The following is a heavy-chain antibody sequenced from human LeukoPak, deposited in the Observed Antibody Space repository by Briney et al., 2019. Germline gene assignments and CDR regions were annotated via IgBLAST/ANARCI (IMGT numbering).Heavy chain of an antibody. J-gene: IGHJ5*02. CDR2: LYYSGST. D-gene: IGHD2-2*03. V-gene: IGHV4-39*02. CDR3: ARLWIVATWFDA. CDR1: GGSISSSSYY. Sequence: SETLSLTCTVSGGSISSSSYYWGWIRQPPGKGLEWIGSLYYSGSTFYNPSLKSRVTVSLDTSKKNFSLRLSSVTAADTAVYYCARLWIVATWFDAWGQGALVTVSS.